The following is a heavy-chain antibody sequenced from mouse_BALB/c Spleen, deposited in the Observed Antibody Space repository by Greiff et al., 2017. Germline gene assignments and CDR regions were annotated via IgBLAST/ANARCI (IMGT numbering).Heavy chain of an antibody. CDR2: IYPGSGST. CDR1: GYNFTSHW. Sequence: QVQLQQPGAELVKPGTSVKLSCKASGYNFTSHWINWVKLRPGQGLEWIGDIYPGSGSTNYNEKFKSKATLTVDTSSSTAYMQLSSLASEDSALYYCARVLRNWGQGTLVTVSA. V-gene: IGHV1-55*01. CDR3: ARVLRN. J-gene: IGHJ3*01. D-gene: IGHD1-1*01.